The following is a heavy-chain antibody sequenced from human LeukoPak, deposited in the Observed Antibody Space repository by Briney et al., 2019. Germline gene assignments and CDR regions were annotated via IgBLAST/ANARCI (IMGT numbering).Heavy chain of an antibody. CDR2: INHSGST. D-gene: IGHD6-13*01. Sequence: PSETLSLTYAVYGGSFSGYYWSRLRQPPGKGLEWIGEINHSGSTNYNPSLKSRVTISVDTSKNQFSLKLSSVTAADTAVYYCARGGVAPAGTVPFVYWGQGTLVTVSS. J-gene: IGHJ4*02. CDR3: ARGGVAPAGTVPFVY. CDR1: GGSFSGYY. V-gene: IGHV4-34*01.